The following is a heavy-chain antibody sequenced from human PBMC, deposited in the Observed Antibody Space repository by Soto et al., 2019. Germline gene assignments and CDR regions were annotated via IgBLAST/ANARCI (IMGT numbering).Heavy chain of an antibody. CDR2: IYYSGST. Sequence: SETLSLTCAVYGGSFSGYSWSWIRQPPGKGLEWIGYIYYSGSTYYNPSLKSRVTISVDTSKNQFSLKLSSVTAADTAVYYCARERPDGSRLDPWGQGTLVTVSS. D-gene: IGHD6-13*01. J-gene: IGHJ5*02. CDR3: ARERPDGSRLDP. CDR1: GGSFSGYS. V-gene: IGHV4-30-2*05.